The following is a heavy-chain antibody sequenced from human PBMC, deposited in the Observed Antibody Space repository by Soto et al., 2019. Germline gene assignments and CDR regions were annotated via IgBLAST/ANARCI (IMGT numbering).Heavy chain of an antibody. CDR3: AREGCGGDCYPNWFDP. Sequence: QVQLVQSGAEVKKPGASVKVSCKASGYTFTSYYMHWVRQAPGQGLEWMGIINPSGGSTSYEQKFQGRVTMTRDTSTSTVYMELSSLRSEDTAVYYCAREGCGGDCYPNWFDPWGQGTLVTVSS. V-gene: IGHV1-46*01. J-gene: IGHJ5*02. CDR2: INPSGGST. D-gene: IGHD2-21*02. CDR1: GYTFTSYY.